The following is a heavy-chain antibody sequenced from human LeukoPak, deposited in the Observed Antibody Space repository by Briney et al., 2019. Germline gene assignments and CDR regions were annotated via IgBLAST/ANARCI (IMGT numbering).Heavy chain of an antibody. D-gene: IGHD6-19*01. CDR1: GFTFSNYA. Sequence: QSGGSLRLSCAASGFTFSNYAMSWVRQAPGRGLEWLSTISGRGDSTYDADSVKGRFAFSRDNYNNSLYLQINSLRAEDTAVYYCAKGPRPDITVAHTLDCWGQGTLVTVYS. V-gene: IGHV3-23*01. J-gene: IGHJ4*02. CDR3: AKGPRPDITVAHTLDC. CDR2: ISGRGDST.